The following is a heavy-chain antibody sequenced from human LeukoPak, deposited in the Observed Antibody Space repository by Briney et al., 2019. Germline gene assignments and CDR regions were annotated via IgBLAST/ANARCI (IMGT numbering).Heavy chain of an antibody. J-gene: IGHJ5*02. D-gene: IGHD3-22*01. CDR2: INPNSGRT. Sequence: ATVKVSCKASGYTFTGYYMHWVRQAPGQGLEWMGWINPNSGRTGYAQNFQGRITITRNTSISTAYMELSSLRSEDTAVYYCAKDPYYYDSSGYINWFGPWGQGTLVTVSS. CDR3: AKDPYYYDSSGYINWFGP. V-gene: IGHV1-8*03. CDR1: GYTFTGYY.